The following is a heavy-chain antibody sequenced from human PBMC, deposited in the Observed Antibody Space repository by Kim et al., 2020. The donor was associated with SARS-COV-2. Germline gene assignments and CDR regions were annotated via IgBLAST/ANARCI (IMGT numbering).Heavy chain of an antibody. V-gene: IGHV1-69*01. Sequence: GTANYAQKFQGRVTITADESTSTAYMELSSLRSEDTAVYYCARDDGSYYDWGQGTLVTVSS. D-gene: IGHD1-26*01. CDR2: GTA. J-gene: IGHJ4*02. CDR3: ARDDGSYYD.